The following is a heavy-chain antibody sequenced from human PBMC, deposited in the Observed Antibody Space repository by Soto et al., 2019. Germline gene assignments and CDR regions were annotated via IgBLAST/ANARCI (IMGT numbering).Heavy chain of an antibody. D-gene: IGHD3-22*01. CDR2: INSGSTSV. CDR1: GFTFGTYA. J-gene: IGHJ4*02. V-gene: IGHV3-48*01. CDR3: GSSASPDAY. Sequence: GGSLRLSCAASGFTFGTYAMSWVRQAPGKGLEWISYINSGSTSVFYADSVKGRFTISRDNAKNSLYLQMNSLRAEDTAVYYCGSSASPDAYWGQGTLVTVSS.